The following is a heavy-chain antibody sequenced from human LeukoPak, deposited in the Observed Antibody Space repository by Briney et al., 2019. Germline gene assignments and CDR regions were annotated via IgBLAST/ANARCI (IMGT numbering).Heavy chain of an antibody. V-gene: IGHV1-58*02. J-gene: IGHJ3*02. CDR3: ASEYKYDSSGANAFDI. CDR1: GFTFSNSA. D-gene: IGHD3-22*01. CDR2: IVVGSGNT. Sequence: SVKVSCKASGFTFSNSAMQWVRQARGQRLEWIGWIVVGSGNTNYAQKFQGRVTMTRDTSSSTAYMELSSLRSADTAVYYCASEYKYDSSGANAFDIWGQGTMVTVSS.